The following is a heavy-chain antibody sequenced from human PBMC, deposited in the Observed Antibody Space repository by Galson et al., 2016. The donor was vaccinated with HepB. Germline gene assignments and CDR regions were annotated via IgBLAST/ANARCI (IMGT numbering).Heavy chain of an antibody. CDR2: INAGNGNT. J-gene: IGHJ4*02. D-gene: IGHD3-9*01. CDR1: GYTFTSYA. CDR3: ARGIDVLRYFDWFTGFDY. V-gene: IGHV1-3*01. Sequence: SVKVSCKASGYTFTSYAMHWVRQAPGQRLEWMGCINAGNGNTKYSQKFQGRVTITRDTSASTAYMELSSLRSEDTAVYYCARGIDVLRYFDWFTGFDYWGQGTLVTVSS.